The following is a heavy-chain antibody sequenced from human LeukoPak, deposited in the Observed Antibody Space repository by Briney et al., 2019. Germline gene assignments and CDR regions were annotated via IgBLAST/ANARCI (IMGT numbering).Heavy chain of an antibody. Sequence: GASVKVSCKASGYSFNSQGMNWVRQAPGQGLEWMGGIIPIFGTANYAQKFQGRVTITADESTSTAYMELSSLRSEDTAVYYCASGHIVVVTALNYYYYMDVWGKGTTVTISS. D-gene: IGHD2-21*02. CDR2: IIPIFGTA. V-gene: IGHV1-69*13. CDR1: GYSFNSQG. J-gene: IGHJ6*03. CDR3: ASGHIVVVTALNYYYYMDV.